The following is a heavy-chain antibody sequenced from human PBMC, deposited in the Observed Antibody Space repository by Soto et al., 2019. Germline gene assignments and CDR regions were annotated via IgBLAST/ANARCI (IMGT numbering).Heavy chain of an antibody. Sequence: VQLLESGGDLVQPEGSLRLSCAASGFTFSTFAMSWVRQAPGKGLEWVSAISGSGGSRYYADSVKGRFTISRDNSKNTLYLQMNSLRAEDTAVYYCAKWFGADYVPPFDYWGQGTLVIVSS. CDR3: AKWFGADYVPPFDY. CDR1: GFTFSTFA. D-gene: IGHD4-17*01. CDR2: ISGSGGSR. V-gene: IGHV3-23*01. J-gene: IGHJ4*02.